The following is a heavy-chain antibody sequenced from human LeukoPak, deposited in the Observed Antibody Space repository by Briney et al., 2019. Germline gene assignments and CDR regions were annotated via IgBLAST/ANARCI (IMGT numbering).Heavy chain of an antibody. Sequence: TGGSLRLSCAASGFSFSSSAMTWVRQAPGKGLEWVSYISSSGSTIYYADSVKGRFTISRDNAKNSLYLQMNSLRAEDTAVYYCARSPLMIREGLFDYWGQGTLVTVSS. CDR1: GFSFSSSA. V-gene: IGHV3-48*04. CDR3: ARSPLMIREGLFDY. J-gene: IGHJ4*02. D-gene: IGHD3-16*01. CDR2: ISSSGSTI.